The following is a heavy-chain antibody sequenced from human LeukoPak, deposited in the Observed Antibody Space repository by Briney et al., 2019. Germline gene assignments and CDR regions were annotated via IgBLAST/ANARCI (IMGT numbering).Heavy chain of an antibody. CDR3: ARVRLGYYFDY. D-gene: IGHD3-16*01. V-gene: IGHV4-59*08. CDR2: IYYSGST. Sequence: SETLSLTCTVSGGSISSYYWSWIRQPPGKGLEWIGYIYYSGSTYYNPSLKSRVTISVDTSKNQFSLKLSSVTAADTAVYYCARVRLGYYFDYWGQGTLVTVSS. CDR1: GGSISSYY. J-gene: IGHJ4*02.